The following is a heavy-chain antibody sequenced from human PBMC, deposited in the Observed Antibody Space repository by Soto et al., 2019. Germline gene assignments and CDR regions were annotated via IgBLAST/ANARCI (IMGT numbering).Heavy chain of an antibody. V-gene: IGHV1-2*02. CDR3: ARVVDCSGGSCYDYYFDY. D-gene: IGHD2-15*01. Sequence: QVQLVQSGAEVKKPGASVKVSCKASGYTFTGYYMHWVRQAPGQGLEWMGWINPNSGGTNYAQKFQGRVNMTRDTSISTAYMELSRLRSDYTAVYYCARVVDCSGGSCYDYYFDYWGQGTLVTVSS. CDR1: GYTFTGYY. CDR2: INPNSGGT. J-gene: IGHJ4*02.